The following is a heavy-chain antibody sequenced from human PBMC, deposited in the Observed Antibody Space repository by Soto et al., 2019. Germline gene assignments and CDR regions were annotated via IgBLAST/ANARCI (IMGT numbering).Heavy chain of an antibody. J-gene: IGHJ4*02. CDR3: ARASASSKLRGVVIN. Sequence: QVQLQESGPGLVKPSGTLSLTCALSGASIITDNWWSWVRQPPGKEMEWIGEIYHSGNTNFNPSVKSRVTISVATSKSQFPLTVSSVPAADTAIYYCARASASSKLRGVVINWGQGTLVTVPS. V-gene: IGHV4-4*02. D-gene: IGHD3-10*01. CDR2: IYHSGNT. CDR1: GASIITDNW.